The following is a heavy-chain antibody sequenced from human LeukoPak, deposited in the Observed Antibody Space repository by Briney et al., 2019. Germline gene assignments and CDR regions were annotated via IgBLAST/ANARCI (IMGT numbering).Heavy chain of an antibody. CDR1: GYTFTSYG. CDR3: ARFRAGVGEPYGDY. V-gene: IGHV1-18*01. CDR2: ISAYNGNT. D-gene: IGHD3-10*01. J-gene: IGHJ4*02. Sequence: ASVKVSCKASGYTFTSYGISWVRRAPGQGLGWMGWISAYNGNTNYVQKLQGRVTMTTDTSTSTAYMELRSLTSDDTAVYYCARFRAGVGEPYGDYWGQGTLVTVSS.